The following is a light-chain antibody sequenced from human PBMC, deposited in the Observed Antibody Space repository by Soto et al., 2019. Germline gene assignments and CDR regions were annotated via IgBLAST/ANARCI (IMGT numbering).Light chain of an antibody. CDR1: HTITGW. CDR3: QQYYSYPRT. CDR2: DAS. Sequence: IEVTQSTSTLSASVGATVAITCRASHTITGWLAWYPQRPGKAPNLLIFDASTLESGVPSRFSGSGSGTDFTLTISCLQSEDFATYYCQQYYSYPRTFGQGTKVDI. J-gene: IGKJ1*01. V-gene: IGKV1-5*01.